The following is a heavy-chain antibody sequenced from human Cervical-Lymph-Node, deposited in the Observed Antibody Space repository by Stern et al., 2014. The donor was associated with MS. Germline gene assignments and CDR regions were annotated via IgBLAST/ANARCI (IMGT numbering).Heavy chain of an antibody. J-gene: IGHJ3*02. CDR3: THSLHGDYYDAFDT. Sequence: QVTLRESGPTLVKATQPLTLTCTFSGFALRNSGVSVAWIRQPPGKALEWPAVIYWDDEKRYSPSLKSRLSITKDASESQVVLTMTNMDPVDTATYYCTHSLHGDYYDAFDTWGQGTMVTVSS. CDR1: GFALRNSGVS. V-gene: IGHV2-5*02. CDR2: IYWDDEK. D-gene: IGHD4-17*01.